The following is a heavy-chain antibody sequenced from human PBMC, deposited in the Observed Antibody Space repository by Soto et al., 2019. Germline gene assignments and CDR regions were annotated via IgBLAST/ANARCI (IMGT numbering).Heavy chain of an antibody. V-gene: IGHV3-13*01. Sequence: GGSLRLSCAASGFTFSSYDMHWVRQATGKGLEWVSAIGTAGDTYYPGSVKGRFTISRENAKNSLYLQMNSLRAGDTAVYYCARGPGIAVAGTAFDYWGQGTLVTVSS. CDR3: ARGPGIAVAGTAFDY. CDR2: IGTAGDT. J-gene: IGHJ4*02. D-gene: IGHD6-19*01. CDR1: GFTFSSYD.